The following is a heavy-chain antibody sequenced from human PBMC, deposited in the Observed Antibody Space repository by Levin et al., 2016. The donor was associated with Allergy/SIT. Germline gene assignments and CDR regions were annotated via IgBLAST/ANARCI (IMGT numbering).Heavy chain of an antibody. Sequence: SETLSLTCTVSGGSISSSSYYWGWIRQPPGKGLEWIGSIYYSGSTYYNPSLKSRVTISVDTSKNQFSLKLSSVTAADTAVYYCARRRPDYDFWSGYYWGDAFDIWGQGTMVTVSS. CDR1: GGSISSSSYY. V-gene: IGHV4-39*01. D-gene: IGHD3-3*01. J-gene: IGHJ3*02. CDR2: IYYSGST. CDR3: ARRRPDYDFWSGYYWGDAFDI.